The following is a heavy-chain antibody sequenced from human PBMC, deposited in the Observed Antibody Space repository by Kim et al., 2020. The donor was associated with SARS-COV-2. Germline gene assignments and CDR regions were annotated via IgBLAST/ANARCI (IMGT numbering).Heavy chain of an antibody. Sequence: SETLSLTCTVSGGSISSYYWSWIRQPPGKGLEWIGYIYYSGSTKYNPSLKSRVTISVDTSKNQFSLKLSSGTAADTAVYYCAGGALVIFEVVGWFDPWGQGTLVTVSS. D-gene: IGHD3-3*01. CDR1: GGSISSYY. CDR3: AGGALVIFEVVGWFDP. CDR2: IYYSGST. V-gene: IGHV4-59*13. J-gene: IGHJ5*02.